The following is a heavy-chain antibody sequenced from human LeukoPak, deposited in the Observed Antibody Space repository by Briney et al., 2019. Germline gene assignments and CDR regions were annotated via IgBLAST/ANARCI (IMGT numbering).Heavy chain of an antibody. J-gene: IGHJ4*02. CDR2: ISSSSSYI. Sequence: GGSLRLSCAASGFTFSSYSMNWVRRAPGKGLEWVSSISSSSSYIYYTDSVKGRFTISRDNAKNSLYLQMNSLRAEDTAVYYCAKDRQRFGELNPDYWGQGTLVTVSS. V-gene: IGHV3-21*01. CDR1: GFTFSSYS. CDR3: AKDRQRFGELNPDY. D-gene: IGHD3-10*01.